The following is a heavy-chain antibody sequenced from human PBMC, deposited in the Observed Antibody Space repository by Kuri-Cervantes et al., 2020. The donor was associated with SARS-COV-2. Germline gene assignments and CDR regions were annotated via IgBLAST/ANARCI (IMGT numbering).Heavy chain of an antibody. CDR1: GFTFSSYA. V-gene: IGHV3-30-3*01. Sequence: GGSLRLSCAASGFTFSSYAMHWVRQAPGKGLEWVAVISYDGSNKYYADSVKGRFTISRDNSTNTLYLQMDSLRAEDTAVYYCARELGHDSTFSLWGRGTLVTVSS. J-gene: IGHJ2*01. CDR3: ARELGHDSTFSL. D-gene: IGHD3-22*01. CDR2: ISYDGSNK.